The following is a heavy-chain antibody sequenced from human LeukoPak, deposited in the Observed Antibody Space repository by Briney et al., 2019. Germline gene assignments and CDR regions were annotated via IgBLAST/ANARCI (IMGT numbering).Heavy chain of an antibody. J-gene: IGHJ4*02. CDR3: AKARHNIVVVITD. CDR2: ISGSGGST. D-gene: IGHD3-22*01. CDR1: GFTFSSYA. V-gene: IGHV3-23*01. Sequence: GGSLRLSCAASGFTFSSYAMSWVRQAPGKGLEWVSAISGSGGSTYYADSVKGRFTISRDSSKNTLYLQMNSLRAEDTAVYYCAKARHNIVVVITDWGQGTLVTVSS.